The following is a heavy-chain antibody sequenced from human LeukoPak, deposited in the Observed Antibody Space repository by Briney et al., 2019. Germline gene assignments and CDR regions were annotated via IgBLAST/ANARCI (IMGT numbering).Heavy chain of an antibody. CDR3: ARSAGGVTISGVIPQFDYYYYYYMDV. D-gene: IGHD3-3*01. V-gene: IGHV1-24*01. CDR2: FDPEDGET. CDR1: GNTFTSYG. J-gene: IGHJ6*03. Sequence: ASVKVSCKASGNTFTSYGISWVRQAPGKGLEWMGGFDPEDGETIYAQKFQGRVTMTEDTSTDTAYMELSSLRSEDTAVYYCARSAGGVTISGVIPQFDYYYYYYMDVWGKGTTVTVSS.